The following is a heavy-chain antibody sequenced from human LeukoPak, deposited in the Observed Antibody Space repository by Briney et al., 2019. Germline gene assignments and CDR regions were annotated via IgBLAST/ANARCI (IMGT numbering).Heavy chain of an antibody. Sequence: PSETLSLTCTVSGGSISSGDYYWSWIRQPPGKGLEWIGYIYYSGNTYYNPSLKSRVTISVDTSKDQFSLKLSSVTAADTAVYYCAREEWELLSGIDYWGQGTLVTVSS. CDR1: GGSISSGDYY. V-gene: IGHV4-30-4*01. CDR2: IYYSGNT. D-gene: IGHD1-26*01. CDR3: AREEWELLSGIDY. J-gene: IGHJ4*02.